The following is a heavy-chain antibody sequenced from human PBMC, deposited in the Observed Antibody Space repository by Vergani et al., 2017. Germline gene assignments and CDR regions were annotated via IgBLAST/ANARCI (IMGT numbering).Heavy chain of an antibody. Sequence: EVQLLESGGGLVQPGRSLRLSCAASGFNFRGYVMNWVRQAPGKGLEWVSTISGSRDSIYYADSVKGRFTISRDNSKNTLYLQMNSLRADDTAVYFCARDQLTGDLWGGPFDVWGQGTMVAVSS. D-gene: IGHD2-21*01. CDR3: ARDQLTGDLWGGPFDV. CDR2: ISGSRDSI. V-gene: IGHV3-23*01. CDR1: GFNFRGYV. J-gene: IGHJ3*01.